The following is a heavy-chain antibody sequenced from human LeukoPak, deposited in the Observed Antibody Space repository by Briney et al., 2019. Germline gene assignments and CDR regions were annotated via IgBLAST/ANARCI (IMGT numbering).Heavy chain of an antibody. CDR2: IYTSGST. CDR3: AGETPPKWELHF. Sequence: PSETLSLTCTVSGGSISNYYWSWVRQPAGKGLEWIGRIYTSGSTNYNPSLKSRVTMSVDTSKNQFSLKLSSVTAADMAVYYCAGETPPKWELHFWGQGTLVTVSS. V-gene: IGHV4-4*07. CDR1: GGSISNYY. D-gene: IGHD1-26*01. J-gene: IGHJ4*02.